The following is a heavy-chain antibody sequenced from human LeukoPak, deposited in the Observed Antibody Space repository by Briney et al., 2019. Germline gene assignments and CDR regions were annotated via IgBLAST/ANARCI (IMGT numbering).Heavy chain of an antibody. D-gene: IGHD3-22*01. CDR1: GGSISSGDYY. Sequence: SEALSLTCTVSGGSISSGDYYWSWIRQPPGKGLEWIGYIYYSGSTYYNPSPKSRVTISVDTSKNRFSLKLSSVTAADTAVYYCASQPYYYYDSSGPGRAFDIWGQGTMVTVSS. J-gene: IGHJ3*02. CDR2: IYYSGST. V-gene: IGHV4-30-4*01. CDR3: ASQPYYYYDSSGPGRAFDI.